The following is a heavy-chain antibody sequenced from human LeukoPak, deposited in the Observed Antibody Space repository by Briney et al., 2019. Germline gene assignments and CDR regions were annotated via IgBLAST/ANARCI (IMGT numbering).Heavy chain of an antibody. V-gene: IGHV5-51*01. J-gene: IGHJ4*02. CDR1: GYSFTSYW. D-gene: IGHD6-19*01. CDR2: IYPGDSDT. Sequence: GESLKISCKGSGYSFTSYWIGWVRQMPGKGLEWMGIIYPGDSDTRYSPSFQGQVTISADNSISTAYLQWNSLKASDTAMYYCARQRYSSDIDYWGQGILVTVSS. CDR3: ARQRYSSDIDY.